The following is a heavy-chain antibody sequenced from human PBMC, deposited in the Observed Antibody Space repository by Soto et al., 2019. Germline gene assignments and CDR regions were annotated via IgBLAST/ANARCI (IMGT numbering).Heavy chain of an antibody. Sequence: GASVKVSCKASGYTFTSYHISWVRQAPGQGLEWMGWISAYNTNTNYAQKFQGRVTMTTDTLTSTAYMELRSLRSDDTAVYYCARVSSGCYYWFDPWGQGTLVTVSS. CDR2: ISAYNTNT. CDR3: ARVSSGCYYWFDP. CDR1: GYTFTSYH. D-gene: IGHD6-19*01. J-gene: IGHJ5*02. V-gene: IGHV1-18*01.